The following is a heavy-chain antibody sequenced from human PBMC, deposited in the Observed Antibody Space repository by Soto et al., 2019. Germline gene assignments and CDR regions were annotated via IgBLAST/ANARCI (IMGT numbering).Heavy chain of an antibody. CDR2: VFHSGTT. D-gene: IGHD3-22*01. CDR1: GYSINSGFF. J-gene: IGHJ4*01. Sequence: KPSETLSLTCAVSGYSINSGFFWGWIRQPPGKGLEWIGSVFHSGTTYYNPSLRSRVTISVETSKNQFSLDLRSVTAADTAVYYCAKDPHYYENVDYVDYWGHGTLVTVSS. V-gene: IGHV4-38-2*01. CDR3: AKDPHYYENVDYVDY.